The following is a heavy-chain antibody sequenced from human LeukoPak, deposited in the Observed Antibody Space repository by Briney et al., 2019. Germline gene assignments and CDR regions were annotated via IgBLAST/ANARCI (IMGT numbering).Heavy chain of an antibody. V-gene: IGHV3-30*04. CDR2: ISFDGSKK. J-gene: IGHJ4*02. CDR3: ARVRYGGETGGPFDY. D-gene: IGHD4-23*01. Sequence: GGSLRLSCAASGFTFSSYAMHWVRQAPGKGPEWVAVISFDGSKKYYADSVKGRFTISRDNSKNSLYLLMNSLRPEDTAVYYCARVRYGGETGGPFDYWGQGTLVTVSS. CDR1: GFTFSSYA.